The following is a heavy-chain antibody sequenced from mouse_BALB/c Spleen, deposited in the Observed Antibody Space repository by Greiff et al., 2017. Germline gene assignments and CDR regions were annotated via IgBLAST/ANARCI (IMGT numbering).Heavy chain of an antibody. CDR2: IDPETGGT. Sequence: QVQLQQSGAELVRPGASVTLSCKASGYTFTDYEMHWVKQTPLHGLEWIGAIDPETGGTAYNQKFKGEATLTADKSSSTAYMELRSLTSEDSAVYYCTPCAYWGQGTLVTVSA. CDR3: TPCAY. V-gene: IGHV1-15*01. CDR1: GYTFTDYE. J-gene: IGHJ3*01.